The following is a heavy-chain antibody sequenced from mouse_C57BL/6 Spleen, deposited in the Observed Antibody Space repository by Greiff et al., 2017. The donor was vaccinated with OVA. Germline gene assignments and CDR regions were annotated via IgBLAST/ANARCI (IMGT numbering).Heavy chain of an antibody. J-gene: IGHJ4*01. CDR2: IYPRSGNT. CDR1: GYTFTSYG. Sequence: VQGVESGAELARPGASVKLSCKASGYTFTSYGISWVKQRTGQGLEWIGEIYPRSGNTYYNEKFKGKATLTADKSSSTAYMELRSLTSEDSAVYFCAKDWDDAMDYWGQGTSVTVSS. D-gene: IGHD4-1*01. CDR3: AKDWDDAMDY. V-gene: IGHV1-81*01.